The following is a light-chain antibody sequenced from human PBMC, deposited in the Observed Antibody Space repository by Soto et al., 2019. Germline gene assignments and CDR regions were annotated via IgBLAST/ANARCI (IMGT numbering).Light chain of an antibody. Sequence: DIQLTQSPSFLSASVGDRVTITCRASQGISSYLAWYQQKPGKAPKLLIYAASTLQSGVPSRFNGSGSGTEFTLTISSLQPEDFATHYCQQLNSSPITFGQGTRLDIK. CDR2: AAS. J-gene: IGKJ5*01. CDR1: QGISSY. CDR3: QQLNSSPIT. V-gene: IGKV1-9*01.